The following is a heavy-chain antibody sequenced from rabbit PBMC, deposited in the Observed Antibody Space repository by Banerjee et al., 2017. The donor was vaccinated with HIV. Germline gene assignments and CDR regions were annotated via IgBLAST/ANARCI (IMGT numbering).Heavy chain of an antibody. D-gene: IGHD3-1*01. CDR3: ARGPPATTVEWLDL. V-gene: IGHV1S7*01. CDR2: IDPIFGGT. J-gene: IGHJ5*01. CDR1: GFDFSGYY. Sequence: QLKESGGGLVQPGGSLKLSCKASGFDFSGYYMSWVRQAPGKGLEWIGYIDPIFGGTYYASWVKGRFPISSHNAQNTLYLQLNSLTAADTATYFCARGPPATTVEWLDLWGQGTLVTVS.